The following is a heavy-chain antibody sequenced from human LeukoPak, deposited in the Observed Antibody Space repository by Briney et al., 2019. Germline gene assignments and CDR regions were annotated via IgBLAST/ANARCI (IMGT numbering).Heavy chain of an antibody. CDR2: IYPGDSDT. CDR3: ARQHGDYGYYYMDV. Sequence: ASVKVSCKASGYTFTSYGISWVRQAPGQGLEWMGIIYPGDSDTRYSPSFQGQVTISADKSISTAYLQWSSLKASDTAMYYCARQHGDYGYYYMDVWGKGTTVTVSS. V-gene: IGHV5-51*01. D-gene: IGHD2-8*01. J-gene: IGHJ6*03. CDR1: GYTFTSYG.